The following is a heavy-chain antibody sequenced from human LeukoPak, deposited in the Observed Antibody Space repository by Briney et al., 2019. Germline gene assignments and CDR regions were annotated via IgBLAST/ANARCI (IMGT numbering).Heavy chain of an antibody. CDR1: GFTFSTYW. V-gene: IGHV3-7*01. CDR3: ARLNSGGHSGDAFDI. D-gene: IGHD1-26*01. J-gene: IGHJ3*02. CDR2: IKQDGSEK. Sequence: PGGSLRLSCAASGFTFSTYWMSWVRQAPGKGLEWVANIKQDGSEKYFVDSVKGRFTISRDNAKNSLSLQMNSLRAEDTAVYYCARLNSGGHSGDAFDIWGQGTMVTVSS.